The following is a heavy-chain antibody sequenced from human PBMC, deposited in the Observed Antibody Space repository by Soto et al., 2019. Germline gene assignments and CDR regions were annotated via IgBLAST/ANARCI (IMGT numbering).Heavy chain of an antibody. D-gene: IGHD1-26*01. V-gene: IGHV4-61*01. CDR1: GGSVSSGSYY. CDR2: IYYSGST. CDR3: ARAGLGDGSDY. Sequence: QVQLQESGPGLVKPSETLSLTCTVSGGSVSSGSYYWSWIRQPPRKGLEWIEYIYYSGSTNYNPSRKRRVTISVDTSKNQFPLKLSSVTAADTAVYYCARAGLGDGSDYWGQGTLVTVSS. J-gene: IGHJ4*02.